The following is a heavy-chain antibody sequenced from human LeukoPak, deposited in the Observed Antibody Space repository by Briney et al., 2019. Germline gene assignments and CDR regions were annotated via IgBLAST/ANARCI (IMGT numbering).Heavy chain of an antibody. D-gene: IGHD2-2*02. CDR2: IIPIFGTA. J-gene: IGHJ5*02. Sequence: SVKVSCKASGGTFSSYAISWVRQAPGQGLEWMGGIIPIFGTANYAQKFQGRVTITTDESTSTAYMELSSLRSEDTAVYYCAREIGRLGYCSSTSCYRRGWFDPWGQGTLVTVSS. CDR1: GGTFSSYA. CDR3: AREIGRLGYCSSTSCYRRGWFDP. V-gene: IGHV1-69*05.